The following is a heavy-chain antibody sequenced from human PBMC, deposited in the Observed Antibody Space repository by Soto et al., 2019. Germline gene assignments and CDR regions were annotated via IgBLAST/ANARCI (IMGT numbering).Heavy chain of an antibody. CDR3: ARDLGGYDSVGALGY. CDR2: ISAYNGNT. Sequence: QVQLVQSGAEVKKPGASVKVSCKASGYTFTSYGISWVRQAPGQGLEWMGWISAYNGNTNYAQKLQGRVTMTPDTTTSTAYMELRSRRSDDTAVYYCARDLGGYDSVGALGYWGQGTLVTVSS. D-gene: IGHD5-12*01. V-gene: IGHV1-18*04. CDR1: GYTFTSYG. J-gene: IGHJ4*02.